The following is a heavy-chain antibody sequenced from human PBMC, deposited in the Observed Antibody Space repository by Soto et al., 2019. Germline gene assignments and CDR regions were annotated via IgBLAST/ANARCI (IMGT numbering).Heavy chain of an antibody. V-gene: IGHV3-53*01. CDR1: WFSVSSDY. CDR2: IYSGGDT. CDR3: TRAGSDPGNFYISNYYAMDV. D-gene: IGHD3-10*01. J-gene: IGHJ6*02. Sequence: AGGSLRLSCAASWFSVSSDYMSWVRQAPGKGLEWVSLIYSGGDTYYADYVKGRFTISRDISSNTIYLHMTSLRADDTAIYYCTRAGSDPGNFYISNYYAMDVWGRGTTVTVSS.